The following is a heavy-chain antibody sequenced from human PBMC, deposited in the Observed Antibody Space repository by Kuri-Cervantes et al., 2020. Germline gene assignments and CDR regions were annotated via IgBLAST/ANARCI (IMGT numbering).Heavy chain of an antibody. J-gene: IGHJ1*01. V-gene: IGHV3-9*01. CDR3: ARVNYVVVITSAVYFQH. D-gene: IGHD3-22*01. CDR2: ISWNSGSI. Sequence: GGSLRLSCAASGFTFDDYAMHWVRQAPGKGLEWVSGISWNSGSIYYADSVKGRFTISRDNAKNSLYLQMNSLRAEDTAVYYCARVNYVVVITSAVYFQHWGQGTLVTVSS. CDR1: GFTFDDYA.